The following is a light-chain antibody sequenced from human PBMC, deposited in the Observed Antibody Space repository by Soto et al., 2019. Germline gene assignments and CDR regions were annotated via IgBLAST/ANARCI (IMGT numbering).Light chain of an antibody. CDR1: SSNIGDNY. Sequence: QSVLTQPPSVSAAPGQKVTISCSGSSSNIGDNYVSWYQQLPGTAPKLRIFDNDKRPSGIPDRFSGSKSGTSATLGISGLQTGDEADYYCGTWDSSLSAVFGGGTKVTVL. CDR3: GTWDSSLSAV. CDR2: DND. J-gene: IGLJ2*01. V-gene: IGLV1-51*01.